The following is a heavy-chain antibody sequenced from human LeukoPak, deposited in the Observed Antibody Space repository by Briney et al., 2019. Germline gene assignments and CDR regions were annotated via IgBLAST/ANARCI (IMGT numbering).Heavy chain of an antibody. CDR2: ISAYNGNT. Sequence: GASVKVSCKASGGTFSSYAISWVRQAPGQGLEWMGWISAYNGNTNYAQKLQGRVTMTTDTSTSTAYMELRSLRSDDTAVYYCARVLPSGSYLVDYWGQGTLVTVSS. D-gene: IGHD1-26*01. CDR1: GGTFSSYA. J-gene: IGHJ4*02. CDR3: ARVLPSGSYLVDY. V-gene: IGHV1-18*01.